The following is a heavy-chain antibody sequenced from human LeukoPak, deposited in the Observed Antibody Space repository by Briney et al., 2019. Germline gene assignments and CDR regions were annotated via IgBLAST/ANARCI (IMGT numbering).Heavy chain of an antibody. D-gene: IGHD3-9*01. Sequence: SETLSLTCSVSDGSIGSGTHYWSWIRQPAGKGLEWIGRIYATGSTNYNPSLKSRVTISVDTSKNQFSLKLSSVTAADTAVYYCARNADFDWFLDYWGQGTLVSVSS. J-gene: IGHJ4*02. CDR1: DGSIGSGTHY. V-gene: IGHV4-61*02. CDR2: IYATGST. CDR3: ARNADFDWFLDY.